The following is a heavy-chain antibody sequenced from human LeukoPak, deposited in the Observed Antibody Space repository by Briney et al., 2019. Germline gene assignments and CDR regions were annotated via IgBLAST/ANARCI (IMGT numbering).Heavy chain of an antibody. Sequence: GASVKVSCKASVYTFTSYGISWVRQAPGQGPEWMGWISAYNCNTNYAHKLQGRVTMTTDPSTSTAYMELRSLRCDGTAVYYCARDLFVVVVAATVGWFDPWGQGTLVTVSS. V-gene: IGHV1-18*01. CDR1: VYTFTSYG. CDR3: ARDLFVVVVAATVGWFDP. J-gene: IGHJ5*02. CDR2: ISAYNCNT. D-gene: IGHD2-15*01.